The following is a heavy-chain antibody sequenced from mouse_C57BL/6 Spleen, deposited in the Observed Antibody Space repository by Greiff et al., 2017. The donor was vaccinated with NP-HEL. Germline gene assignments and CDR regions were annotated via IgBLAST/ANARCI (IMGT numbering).Heavy chain of an antibody. CDR1: GYTFTSYW. CDR3: ARQPSGTGHAMGD. V-gene: IGHV1-69*01. J-gene: IGHJ4*01. CDR2: IDPSGSYT. Sequence: QVQLQQPGAELVMPGASVKLSCKASGYTFTSYWMHWVKQRPGQGLEWIGEIDPSGSYTNYNQKFKGKSTLTVDKSSSAAYMQLSSLTSEDSAVYYCARQPSGTGHAMGDWGKGTSVTVSS. D-gene: IGHD4-1*01.